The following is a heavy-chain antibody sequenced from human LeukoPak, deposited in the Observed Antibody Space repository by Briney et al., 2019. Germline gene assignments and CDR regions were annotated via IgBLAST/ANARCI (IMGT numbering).Heavy chain of an antibody. D-gene: IGHD6-6*01. CDR3: ARVYSSSGGVGKNWFDP. Sequence: PSETLSLTCTVSGGSIGSYYWGWIRQPAGKGLEWIGRFYISGNTNYNPSLKSRVTISVDTSKNQFSLKLSSVTAADTAVYYCARVYSSSGGVGKNWFDPWGQGTLVTVSS. V-gene: IGHV4-4*07. J-gene: IGHJ5*02. CDR2: FYISGNT. CDR1: GGSIGSYY.